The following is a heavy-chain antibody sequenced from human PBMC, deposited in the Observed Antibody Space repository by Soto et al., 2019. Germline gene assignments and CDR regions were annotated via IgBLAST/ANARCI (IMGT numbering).Heavy chain of an antibody. V-gene: IGHV3-21*06. CDR1: RFTFSTYA. Sequence: EVHLLESGGGLVQPGESLRLSCAASRFTFSTYAMNWVRQAPGKGLEWVSGISSTTNYIYYGDSMKGRFTISRDNAKNSLYLEMNSLRAEDTAVYYCARESEDLTSNFDYWGQGTLVTVSS. CDR2: ISSTTNYI. CDR3: ARESEDLTSNFDY. J-gene: IGHJ4*02.